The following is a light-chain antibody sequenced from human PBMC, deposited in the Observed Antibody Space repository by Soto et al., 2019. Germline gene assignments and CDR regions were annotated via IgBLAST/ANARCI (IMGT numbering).Light chain of an antibody. CDR2: GAS. Sequence: ETVLTQSPGTLSLSPGERVTLSCRASQSGSYLAWYQQKPGQAPRLLIYGASSRATGIPDRFSGSGSGTDFPLTISRLEPEDFAVYYCQQYDSSPPSWTFGQGTTVEVK. CDR3: QQYDSSPPSWT. V-gene: IGKV3-20*01. CDR1: QSGSY. J-gene: IGKJ1*01.